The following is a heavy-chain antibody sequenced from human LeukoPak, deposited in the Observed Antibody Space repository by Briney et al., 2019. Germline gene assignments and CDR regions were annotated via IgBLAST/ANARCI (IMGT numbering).Heavy chain of an antibody. V-gene: IGHV3-74*01. CDR2: INTDGRRT. Sequence: GGSLRLSCAASGFTFNSYWIHWVRQAPGKGLVWVSRINTDGRRTNYADSVEGRFAISRDDAKNTVHLQMYSLGAEHSDVYYCVRGASLAYYMDVWGKGTTVTVSS. J-gene: IGHJ6*03. CDR3: VRGASLAYYMDV. D-gene: IGHD3-16*02. CDR1: GFTFNSYW.